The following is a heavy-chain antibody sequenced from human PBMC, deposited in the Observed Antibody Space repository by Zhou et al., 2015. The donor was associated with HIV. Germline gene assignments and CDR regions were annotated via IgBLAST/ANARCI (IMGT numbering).Heavy chain of an antibody. J-gene: IGHJ2*01. Sequence: QVQLVQSGAEVKKPGSSVKVSCKASGGTFSSYGISWVRQAPGQGLEWMGWIIPVFGTAKYAQKFQGRVSITADRSTNTAYMELRSLRSEDTAVYYCARXRGAARPDWRYFDLWGRGTLVTVSS. CDR2: IIPVFGTA. D-gene: IGHD6-6*01. V-gene: IGHV1-69*06. CDR3: ARXRGAARPDWRYFDL. CDR1: GGTFSSYG.